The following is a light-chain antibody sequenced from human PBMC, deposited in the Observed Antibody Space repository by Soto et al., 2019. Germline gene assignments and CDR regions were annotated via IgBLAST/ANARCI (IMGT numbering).Light chain of an antibody. Sequence: DIQMTQSPSTVSASVGDRITITCRASQSINTWLAWYRQRPGEAPQLLIYDVSTLAMGVPARFSGSGSGTDFTLSISRLQADDLATFYCQQYQTYSRTFGQGTKVE. CDR2: DVS. V-gene: IGKV1-5*01. CDR3: QQYQTYSRT. J-gene: IGKJ1*01. CDR1: QSINTW.